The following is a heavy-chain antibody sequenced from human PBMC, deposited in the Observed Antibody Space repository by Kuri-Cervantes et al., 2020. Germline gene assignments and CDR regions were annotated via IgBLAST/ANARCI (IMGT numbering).Heavy chain of an antibody. J-gene: IGHJ4*02. Sequence: GGSLRLSCAASGFTVSSNYMSWVRQAPGKGLEWVSVIYSCGSTYYADSVKGRFTISRDNSKNTLYLQMNSLRAEDTAVYYCAKPSWSGYFDYWGQGTLVTVSS. D-gene: IGHD6-13*01. CDR3: AKPSWSGYFDY. CDR1: GFTVSSNY. CDR2: IYSCGST. V-gene: IGHV3-66*03.